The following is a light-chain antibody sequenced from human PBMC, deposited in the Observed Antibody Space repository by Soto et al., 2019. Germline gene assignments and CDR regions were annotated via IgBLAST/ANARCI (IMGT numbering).Light chain of an antibody. CDR3: QQSYNTLMYT. CDR1: QGIRNG. V-gene: IGKV1-17*01. CDR2: AAS. Sequence: DMQMTQSPSSLSASVGDRVTITCRASQGIRNGLGWYQQKPGKAPKRLIYAASSLQSGVPSRFSGSGSGTEFTRTISSLQPEDFATYYCQQSYNTLMYTFGQGTKLEIK. J-gene: IGKJ2*01.